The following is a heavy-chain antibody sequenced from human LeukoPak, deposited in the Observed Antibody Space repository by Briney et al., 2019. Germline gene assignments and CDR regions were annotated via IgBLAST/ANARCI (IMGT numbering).Heavy chain of an antibody. Sequence: PGGSLRLSCAASGFTFSSYAMSWVRQAPGKGLQWVATVSGGGSRTYYADSVKGRFAISRDNSRNTLYMQMDSLRAEDTAVYYCARSERQYSSSGYFDYRGQGTLVTVSS. V-gene: IGHV3-23*01. J-gene: IGHJ4*02. CDR3: ARSERQYSSSGYFDY. CDR1: GFTFSSYA. D-gene: IGHD6-6*01. CDR2: VSGGGSRT.